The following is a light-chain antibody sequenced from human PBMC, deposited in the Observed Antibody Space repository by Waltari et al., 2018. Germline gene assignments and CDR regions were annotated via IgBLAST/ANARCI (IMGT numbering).Light chain of an antibody. CDR3: QQSYITPWT. CDR2: GAS. J-gene: IGKJ1*01. V-gene: IGKV1-39*01. CDR1: QSINTN. Sequence: DIQMNQSPSPLSASVGDRIAITCRASQSINTNLNWYQQKLGKAPKLLIYGASSLHSGVPSRFSGSGSGTEFTLTIDNLQPEDFATYHCQQSYITPWTFGQGTKVEIK.